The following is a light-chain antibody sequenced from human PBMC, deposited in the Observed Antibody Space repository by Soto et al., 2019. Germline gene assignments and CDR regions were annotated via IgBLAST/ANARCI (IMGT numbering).Light chain of an antibody. V-gene: IGKV1-5*01. J-gene: IGKJ4*01. CDR3: QQYNRFPIT. CDR1: QSVRSW. Sequence: IQMTQSPSTLSASVGDSVTLTCQASQSVRSWLAWYQQKPGKAPNRLIYDVSSLESGVPSRFSGSGSGPEFTLTISSMHPDDSEPYYCQQYNRFPITFGGATQVEI. CDR2: DVS.